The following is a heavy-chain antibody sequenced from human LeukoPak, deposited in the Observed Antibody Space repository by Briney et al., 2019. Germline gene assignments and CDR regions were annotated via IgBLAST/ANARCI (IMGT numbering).Heavy chain of an antibody. D-gene: IGHD3-9*01. CDR1: GFTFSNAW. CDR3: TTDVRYYDILTGYYNWFDP. V-gene: IGHV3-15*01. CDR2: IKSKTDGGTT. Sequence: GGSLRLSCAASGFTFSNAWMSWVRQAPGKGLEWVGRIKSKTDGGTTDYAAPVKGRFTISRDDSKNTLYLQMNSLKTEDTAVYYCTTDVRYYDILTGYYNWFDPWGQGTLVTVSS. J-gene: IGHJ5*02.